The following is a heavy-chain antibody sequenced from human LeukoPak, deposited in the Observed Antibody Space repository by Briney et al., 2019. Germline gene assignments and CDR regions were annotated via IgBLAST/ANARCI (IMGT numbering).Heavy chain of an antibody. CDR1: RDSVSRNIAA. Sequence: SQTPSLTPALSRDSVSRNIAAWNSIRHSPSRGIEWLGRRFCRSKWYNDYAVYVKTGITITPDTSKNQFFLQLNSGTLADAAVYYCARGFDIWTGYSLFDYWGQGTRVTVSS. CDR2: RFCRSKWYN. CDR3: ARGFDIWTGYSLFDY. V-gene: IGHV6-1*01. D-gene: IGHD3-9*01. J-gene: IGHJ4*02.